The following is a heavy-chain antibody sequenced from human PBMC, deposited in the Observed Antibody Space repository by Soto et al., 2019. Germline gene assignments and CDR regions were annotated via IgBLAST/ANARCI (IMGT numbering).Heavy chain of an antibody. CDR2: IDSSGST. J-gene: IGHJ4*02. Sequence: ETLSLTCTVSGVSIRYYYWSWIRQPPGKGLEWIAYIDSSGSTKYNPSLKSRVTISLDTSRNQLSLKLNSVTAADTAVYYCAREGYSSRWNPIDYWGQGTQVTVSS. D-gene: IGHD6-13*01. CDR3: AREGYSSRWNPIDY. CDR1: GVSIRYYY. V-gene: IGHV4-59*01.